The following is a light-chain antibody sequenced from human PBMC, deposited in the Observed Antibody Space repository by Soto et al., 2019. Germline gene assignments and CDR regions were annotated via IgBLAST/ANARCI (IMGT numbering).Light chain of an antibody. CDR1: SSNIGADYD. CDR2: GNS. CDR3: QSYDSSLSGYV. Sequence: QSVLKQPPSVSGAPGQRLTISCPGSSSNIGADYDVHWYQQLPGTAPKLLIYGNSNRPSGVPDRFSGSKSGTSASLAITGLQAEDEADYYCQSYDSSLSGYVFGTGTKVTVL. V-gene: IGLV1-40*01. J-gene: IGLJ1*01.